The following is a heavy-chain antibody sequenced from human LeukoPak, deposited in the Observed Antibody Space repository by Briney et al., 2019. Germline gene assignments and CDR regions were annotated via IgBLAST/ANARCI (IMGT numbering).Heavy chain of an antibody. CDR1: GGTFSSYA. V-gene: IGHV1-69*05. CDR2: IIPIFSTA. Sequence: SVRVSCKASGGTFSSYAISWVRQAPGQGLEWMGGIIPIFSTANYAQKFQGRVTITTDESTSTAYMELSSLRSEDTAVYYCARGQMYSSSWYFWFDPWGQGTLVTVSS. J-gene: IGHJ5*02. CDR3: ARGQMYSSSWYFWFDP. D-gene: IGHD6-13*01.